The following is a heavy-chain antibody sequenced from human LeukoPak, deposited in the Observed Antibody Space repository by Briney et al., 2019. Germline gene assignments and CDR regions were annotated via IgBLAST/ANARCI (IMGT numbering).Heavy chain of an antibody. J-gene: IGHJ4*02. CDR1: GGSISSYY. D-gene: IGHD2-8*02. Sequence: PSETLSLTCTVSGGSISSYYWSWIRQPPGKGLEWIGCIYYSGSTNYNPSLKSRVTISVDTSKNQFSLKLSSVTAADTAVYYCAREHAGGAIDYWGQGTLVTVSS. CDR2: IYYSGST. CDR3: AREHAGGAIDY. V-gene: IGHV4-59*01.